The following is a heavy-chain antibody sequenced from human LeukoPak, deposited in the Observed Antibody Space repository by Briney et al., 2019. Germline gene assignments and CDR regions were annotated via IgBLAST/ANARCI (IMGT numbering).Heavy chain of an antibody. V-gene: IGHV4-59*01. J-gene: IGHJ4*02. CDR3: ARDMYSVVDY. CDR2: IYYSGST. D-gene: IGHD2-21*01. Sequence: PSETLSLTCTVSGGSISSYYWSWIRQPPGKGLEWIGYIYYSGSTNYNPSLKSRVSISVDTSKNQFSLKLSSVTAADTAVYYCARDMYSVVDYWGQGTLVTVSS. CDR1: GGSISSYY.